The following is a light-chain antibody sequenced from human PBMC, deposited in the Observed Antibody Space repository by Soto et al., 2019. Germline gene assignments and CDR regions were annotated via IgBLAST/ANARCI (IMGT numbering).Light chain of an antibody. V-gene: IGKV3-20*01. CDR2: GAS. CDR1: QSVSNY. CDR3: QQYAGSPQT. Sequence: EIGLTQSPGTLSLSPGERATLSCRASQSVSNYLAWYQQKPGQAPRLLIYGASRRATVIPDRFSGSGSGTDFTLTISRLEPEDFAVYYCQQYAGSPQTFGQGTNVEIK. J-gene: IGKJ1*01.